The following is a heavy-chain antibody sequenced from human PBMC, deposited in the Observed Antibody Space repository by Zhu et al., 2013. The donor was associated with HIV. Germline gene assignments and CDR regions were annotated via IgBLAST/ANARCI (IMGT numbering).Heavy chain of an antibody. CDR1: GYIFTSHY. J-gene: IGHJ5*02. Sequence: VQSGAAVVRPGASVKISCQTYGYIFTSHYIHWVRQAPGQGLQWMGVINPSGGNSTYGQKFKGRVSMTRDTSISTAYMELSRLRSDDTAVYYCARVQEWLLLRRNWFDPWGQGTLVTVSS. CDR3: ARVQEWLLLRRNWFDP. V-gene: IGHV1-2*02. CDR2: INPSGGNS. D-gene: IGHD3-22*01.